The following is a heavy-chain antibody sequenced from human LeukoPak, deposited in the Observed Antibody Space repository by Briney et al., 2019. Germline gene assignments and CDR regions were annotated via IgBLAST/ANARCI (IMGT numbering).Heavy chain of an antibody. Sequence: GASVKVSCKASRYTFTGYYMHWIRQAPGQGLEYMGWINPNSGDTNSAQKFQGRVTMTRDTSISTAYMELSRLRSDDTAVYYCAREVGNCSGGSCLNWFDPWGQGTLVTVSS. CDR3: AREVGNCSGGSCLNWFDP. V-gene: IGHV1-2*02. CDR1: RYTFTGYY. D-gene: IGHD2-15*01. J-gene: IGHJ5*02. CDR2: INPNSGDT.